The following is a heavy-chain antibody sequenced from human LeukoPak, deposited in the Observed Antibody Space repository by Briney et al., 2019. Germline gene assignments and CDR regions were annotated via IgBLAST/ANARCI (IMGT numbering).Heavy chain of an antibody. CDR3: ARVAVYSSSFREFDY. Sequence: ASVKVSCKASGGTFSSYAISWVRQAPGQGLEWMGGIIPIFGTANYAQKFQGRVTITADESTSTAYMELSSLRSEDTAVYYCARVAVYSSSFREFDYWGQGTLVTVSS. D-gene: IGHD6-6*01. J-gene: IGHJ4*02. CDR2: IIPIFGTA. V-gene: IGHV1-69*13. CDR1: GGTFSSYA.